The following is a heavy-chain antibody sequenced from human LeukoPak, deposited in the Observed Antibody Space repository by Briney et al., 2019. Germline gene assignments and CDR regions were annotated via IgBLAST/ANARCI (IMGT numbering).Heavy chain of an antibody. J-gene: IGHJ5*02. CDR2: IYYSGST. V-gene: IGHV4-39*07. CDR1: GGSISSSSYY. D-gene: IGHD5-12*01. Sequence: SETLSLTCTVSGGSISSSSYYWGWIRQPPGKGLEWIGSIYYSGSTYYNPSLKSRVTISVDTSKNQFSLKLSSVTAADTAVYYCARVGMTATYFDPWGQGTLVTVSS. CDR3: ARVGMTATYFDP.